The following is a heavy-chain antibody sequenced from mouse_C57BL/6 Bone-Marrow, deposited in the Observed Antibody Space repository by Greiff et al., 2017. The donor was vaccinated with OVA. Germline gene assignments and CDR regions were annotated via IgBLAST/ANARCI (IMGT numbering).Heavy chain of an antibody. CDR1: GFSFNTYA. Sequence: EVQLQQSGGGLVQPKGSLKLSCAASGFSFNTYAMNWVRQAPGKGLEWVARIRSKSNNYATYYADSVKDRFTISRDDSESMLYLQMNNFKTEDTAIYYCVWGYYIDYWGQGTTLTVSS. J-gene: IGHJ2*01. CDR2: IRSKSNNYAT. V-gene: IGHV10-1*01. CDR3: VWGYYIDY.